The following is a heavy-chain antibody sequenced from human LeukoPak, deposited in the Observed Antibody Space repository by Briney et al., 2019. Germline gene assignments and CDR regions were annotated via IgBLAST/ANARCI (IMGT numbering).Heavy chain of an antibody. CDR3: VRGYSFGPYGMDV. V-gene: IGHV3-64D*09. D-gene: IGHD2-15*01. J-gene: IGHJ6*02. CDR2: ISDSGGST. Sequence: PGGSLRLSCSASGFPFSSYAMHCVRQAPGKGLEYVSAISDSGGSTYYADSVKGRFTISRDNSKNTLYLQMSSLRAEDTAVYFCVRGYSFGPYGMDVWGQGTTVTASS. CDR1: GFPFSSYA.